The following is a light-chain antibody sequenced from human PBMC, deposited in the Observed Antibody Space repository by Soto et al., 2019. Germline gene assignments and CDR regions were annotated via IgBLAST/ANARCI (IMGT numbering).Light chain of an antibody. J-gene: IGKJ1*01. CDR2: KAS. CDR1: QSISSW. V-gene: IGKV1-5*03. Sequence: DLHMTQSPSTLSASVGDRVTITCRASQSISSWLAWYQQKPGKAPKLLIYKASSLESGVPSRFSGSGSGTEFTLTISSLQPDDFATYYCQQYYGYSQTFGQGTMVDNK. CDR3: QQYYGYSQT.